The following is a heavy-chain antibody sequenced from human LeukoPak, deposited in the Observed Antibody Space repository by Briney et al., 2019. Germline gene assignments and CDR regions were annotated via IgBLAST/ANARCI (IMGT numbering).Heavy chain of an antibody. V-gene: IGHV1-24*01. CDR2: FDPEDGET. CDR3: ATEYSGYDRNYYYGMDV. Sequence: ASVKVSCTVSGYTLTELSMHWVRQAPGKGLEWMGGFDPEDGETIYAQKFQGRVTMTEDTSTDTAYMELSSLRSEDTAVYYCATEYSGYDRNYYYGMDVWGQGTTVTVSS. J-gene: IGHJ6*02. CDR1: GYTLTELS. D-gene: IGHD5-12*01.